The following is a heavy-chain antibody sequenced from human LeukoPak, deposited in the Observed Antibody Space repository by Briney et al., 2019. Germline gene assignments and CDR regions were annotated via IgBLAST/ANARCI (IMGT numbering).Heavy chain of an antibody. CDR3: ARSYYDILTGYYHFDY. CDR1: GGTFSSYA. D-gene: IGHD3-9*01. CDR2: IIPIFGTA. J-gene: IGHJ4*02. V-gene: IGHV1-69*06. Sequence: SVKVSCKASGGTFSSYAISWVRQAPGQGLEWMGGIIPIFGTANYAQKFQGRVTITADKSTSTAYMELSSLRSEDTAVYYCARSYYDILTGYYHFDYWGQGTLVTVSS.